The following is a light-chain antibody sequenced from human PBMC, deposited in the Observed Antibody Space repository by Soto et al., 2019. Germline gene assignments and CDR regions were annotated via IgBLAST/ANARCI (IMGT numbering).Light chain of an antibody. V-gene: IGKV3-11*01. CDR3: QQRSDWPPGAT. CDR1: QSVSSS. Sequence: IVMTQSPLTLSLSPWERATLSCRASQSVSSSLAWYQQKPGQAPRLLIYNASNRATGIPARFSGSGSGTDFTLTISSLEPEDFAVYYCQQRSDWPPGATFGQGTRLEIK. CDR2: NAS. J-gene: IGKJ5*01.